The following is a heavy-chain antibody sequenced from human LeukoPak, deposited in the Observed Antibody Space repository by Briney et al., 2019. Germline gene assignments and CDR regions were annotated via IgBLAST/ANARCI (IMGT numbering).Heavy chain of an antibody. CDR1: GYTLTELS. Sequence: GSVKVSCKVSGYTLTELSMHWVRQAPGKGLEWMGGFDPEDGETIYAQKFQGRVTMTEDTSTDTAYMELSSLRSEDTAVYYCARLSTSGVTNDYWGQGTLVTVSS. D-gene: IGHD3-10*01. CDR3: ARLSTSGVTNDY. J-gene: IGHJ4*02. V-gene: IGHV1-24*01. CDR2: FDPEDGET.